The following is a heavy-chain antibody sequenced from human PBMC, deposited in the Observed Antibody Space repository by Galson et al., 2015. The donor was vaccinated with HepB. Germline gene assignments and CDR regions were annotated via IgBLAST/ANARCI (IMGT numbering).Heavy chain of an antibody. D-gene: IGHD2-2*01. Sequence: SLRLSCAASGFTFNAYVMNWIRQAPGKGLEWVAMTSYDGDNKSYLDSVKGRFTVSRDNSKNTLYLEINSLRPEDTAVYFCARVEAGYCSSTTCYYGLDVWGQGTTVTVSS. CDR2: TSYDGDNK. CDR1: GFTFNAYV. CDR3: ARVEAGYCSSTTCYYGLDV. V-gene: IGHV3-30*03. J-gene: IGHJ6*02.